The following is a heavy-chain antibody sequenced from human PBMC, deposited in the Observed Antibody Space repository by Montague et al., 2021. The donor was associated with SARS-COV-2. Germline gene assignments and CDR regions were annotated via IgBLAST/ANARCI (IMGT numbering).Heavy chain of an antibody. Sequence: SETLSLTCSVSDDSITSYYWSWIRQPPGKGLEWIGYIHYTGSINYNASLKSRVTISIGTSKNQFSLRLNSVTAADTAVYYCARGNYLDYWGQGTLVIVSS. V-gene: IGHV4-59*01. CDR3: ARGNYLDY. J-gene: IGHJ4*02. CDR2: IHYTGSI. CDR1: DDSITSYY.